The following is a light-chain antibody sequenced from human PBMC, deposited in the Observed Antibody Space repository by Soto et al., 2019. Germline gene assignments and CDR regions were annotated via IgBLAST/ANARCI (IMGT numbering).Light chain of an antibody. Sequence: DIQMTQSPSSLSASVGDRVTITCRASQSISSYLNWYQQKPGKVPKVLIYAASTLQSGVPSRFSGSGSGTDFTLTIGSLQPEDFATYYCQQSSGAPWTFGQGTKVEI. V-gene: IGKV1-39*01. J-gene: IGKJ1*01. CDR1: QSISSY. CDR2: AAS. CDR3: QQSSGAPWT.